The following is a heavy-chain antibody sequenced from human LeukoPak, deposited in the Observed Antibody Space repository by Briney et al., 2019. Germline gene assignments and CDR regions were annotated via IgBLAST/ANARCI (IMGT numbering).Heavy chain of an antibody. J-gene: IGHJ4*02. D-gene: IGHD2-8*02. CDR3: ARHTDRAYYFDY. CDR1: GGSISRYS. Sequence: SETLSLTCTVPGGSISRYSWSCIRQPPGQGLVWIGYIFYSGSTNYNLSLRSRLTISGGASKSQFSLRLSSVTAADTAVYYCARHTDRAYYFDYWGQGTLVTVSS. CDR2: IFYSGST. V-gene: IGHV4-59*08.